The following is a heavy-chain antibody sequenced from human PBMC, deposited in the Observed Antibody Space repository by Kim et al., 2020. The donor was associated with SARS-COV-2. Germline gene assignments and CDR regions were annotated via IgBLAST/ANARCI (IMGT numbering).Heavy chain of an antibody. CDR2: ISWNSGSI. V-gene: IGHV3-9*01. J-gene: IGHJ4*02. CDR3: AKDMLYSSWLVDTVFDY. CDR1: GFTFGDYA. D-gene: IGHD6-19*01. Sequence: GGSLRLSCAASGFTFGDYAMHWVRQAPGKGLEWVSGISWNSGSIGYADSVKGRFTISRDNAKNSLYLQMNSLRAEDTALYYCAKDMLYSSWLVDTVFDYWGQGTLVTVSS.